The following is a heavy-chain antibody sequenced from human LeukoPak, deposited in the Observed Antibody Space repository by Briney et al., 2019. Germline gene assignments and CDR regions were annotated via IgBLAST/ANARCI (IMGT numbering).Heavy chain of an antibody. CDR1: GGSISSGDYY. D-gene: IGHD3-22*01. CDR3: ARDRVYYDSSGYVPLLTPGRV. J-gene: IGHJ3*01. V-gene: IGHV4-30-4*01. Sequence: SETLSLTCTVSGGSISSGDYYWSWIRQPPGKGLEWIVYIYYSGSTYYNPSLRSRVTISVDTSKNQFSLKLSSVTAADTAVYYCARDRVYYDSSGYVPLLTPGRVWGQGTMVTVSS. CDR2: IYYSGST.